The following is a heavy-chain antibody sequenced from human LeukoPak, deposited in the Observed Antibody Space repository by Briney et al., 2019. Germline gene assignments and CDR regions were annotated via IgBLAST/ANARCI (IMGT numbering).Heavy chain of an antibody. V-gene: IGHV3-33*01. CDR3: AARSISPLGDAFDI. CDR2: IWYDGSNK. CDR1: GFTFSSYG. D-gene: IGHD2-2*01. Sequence: PGGSLRLSCAASGFTFSSYGMHWVRQAPGKGLEWVAVIWYDGSNKYYADSVKGRFTISRDNSKNTLYLQMNSLRAEDTAVYYCAARSISPLGDAFDIWGQGTMVTVSS. J-gene: IGHJ3*02.